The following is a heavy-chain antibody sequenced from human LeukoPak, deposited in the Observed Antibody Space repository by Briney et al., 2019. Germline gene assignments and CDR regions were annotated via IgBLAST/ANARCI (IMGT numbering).Heavy chain of an antibody. CDR3: ARDMDV. V-gene: IGHV4-61*02. CDR1: GGSISSSSYY. J-gene: IGHJ6*04. CDR2: IYTSGST. Sequence: SETLSLTCTVSGGSISSSSYYWSWIRQPAGKGLEWIGRIYTSGSTNYNPSLKSRVTISVDTSKNQFSLKLSSVTAADTAVYYCARDMDVWGKGTTVTISS.